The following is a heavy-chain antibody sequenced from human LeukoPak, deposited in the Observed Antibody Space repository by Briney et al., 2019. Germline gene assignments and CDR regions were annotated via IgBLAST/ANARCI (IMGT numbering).Heavy chain of an antibody. D-gene: IGHD3-3*01. CDR1: GGSLSSYY. CDR2: IYYSGST. CDR3: ARYYDFWSLDY. V-gene: IGHV4-59*01. Sequence: SETLSLTCTVSGGSLSSYYWSWIRQPPGKGLEWIGYIYYSGSTNYNPSLKSRVTISVDTSKNQFSLKLSSVTAADTAVYYCARYYDFWSLDYWGQGTLVTVSS. J-gene: IGHJ4*02.